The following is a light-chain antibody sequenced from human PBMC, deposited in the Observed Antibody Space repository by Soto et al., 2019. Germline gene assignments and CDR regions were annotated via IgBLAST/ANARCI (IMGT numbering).Light chain of an antibody. CDR3: QQCNSYWT. Sequence: DIQMTQSPSTLSASVGDRVTITCRASQSISSWLAWYQQKPGKAPKLLIYDASSLESGVPSRFSGSGSGTEFTLSISILQPDDFATYYCQQCNSYWTFGQGTKVDIK. CDR1: QSISSW. V-gene: IGKV1-5*01. J-gene: IGKJ1*01. CDR2: DAS.